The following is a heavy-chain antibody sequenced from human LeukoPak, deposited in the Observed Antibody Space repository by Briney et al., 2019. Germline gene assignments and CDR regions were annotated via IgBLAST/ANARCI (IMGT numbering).Heavy chain of an antibody. D-gene: IGHD2-2*01. Sequence: ASVKVSCKASGYTFTSCYMHWVRQAPGQGLEWMGIINPSGGSTSYAQKFQGRVTMTRDTSTSTVYMELSSLRSEDTAVYYCARDLIVPAAMAYYYYYGMDVWGKGTTVTVSS. CDR3: ARDLIVPAAMAYYYYYGMDV. V-gene: IGHV1-46*01. J-gene: IGHJ6*04. CDR1: GYTFTSCY. CDR2: INPSGGST.